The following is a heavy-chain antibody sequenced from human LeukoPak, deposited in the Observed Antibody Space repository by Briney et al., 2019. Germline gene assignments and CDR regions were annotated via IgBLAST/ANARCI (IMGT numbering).Heavy chain of an antibody. CDR2: ISAYNGNT. J-gene: IGHJ3*02. Sequence: GASVKVSCKASGYTFTSYGISWVRQAPGQGLEWMGWISAYNGNTNYAQKLQGRVTMTTDTSTSTAYMELRSLRSDDTAVYHCARSDDFWSGSDAFDIWGQGTMVTVPS. CDR3: ARSDDFWSGSDAFDI. V-gene: IGHV1-18*01. CDR1: GYTFTSYG. D-gene: IGHD3-3*01.